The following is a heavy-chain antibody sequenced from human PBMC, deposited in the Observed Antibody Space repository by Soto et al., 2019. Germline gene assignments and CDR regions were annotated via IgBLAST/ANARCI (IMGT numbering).Heavy chain of an antibody. V-gene: IGHV3-23*01. D-gene: IGHD2-15*01. CDR2: ISGSGGST. J-gene: IGHJ4*02. CDR3: AKDHNRLSREYFDY. CDR1: GFTFSSYA. Sequence: GGSLRLSCAASGFTFSSYAMSWVRQAPGKGLEWVSAISGSGGSTYYADSVKGRFTISRDNSMNTLYLQMNSLRAEDTAVYYCAKDHNRLSREYFDYWGQGTLVTVSS.